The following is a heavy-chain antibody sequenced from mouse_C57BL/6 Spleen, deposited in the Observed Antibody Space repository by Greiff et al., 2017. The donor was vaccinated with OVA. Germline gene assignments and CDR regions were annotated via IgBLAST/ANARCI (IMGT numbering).Heavy chain of an antibody. CDR2: IYPGSGST. CDR1: GYTFTSYW. Sequence: VKLQQPGAELVKPGASVKMSCKASGYTFTSYWITWVKQRPGQGLEWIGDIYPGSGSTNYNEKFKSKATLTVDTSSSTAYMQLSSLTSEDSAVYYCARDDGGNYAMDYWGQGTSVTVSS. D-gene: IGHD2-12*01. V-gene: IGHV1-55*01. J-gene: IGHJ4*01. CDR3: ARDDGGNYAMDY.